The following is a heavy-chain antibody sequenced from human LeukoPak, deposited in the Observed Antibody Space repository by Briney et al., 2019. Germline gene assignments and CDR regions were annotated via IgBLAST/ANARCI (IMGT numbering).Heavy chain of an antibody. CDR3: ARAVHYYDSSGFPPAGNAFDI. J-gene: IGHJ3*02. CDR2: IIPILGIA. D-gene: IGHD3-22*01. V-gene: IGHV1-69*04. CDR1: GGTFSSYA. Sequence: GASVKASCKASGGTFSSYAISWVRQAPGQGLEWMGRIIPILGIANYAQKFQGRVTITADKSTSTAYMELSSLRSEDTAVYYCARAVHYYDSSGFPPAGNAFDIWGQGTMVTVSS.